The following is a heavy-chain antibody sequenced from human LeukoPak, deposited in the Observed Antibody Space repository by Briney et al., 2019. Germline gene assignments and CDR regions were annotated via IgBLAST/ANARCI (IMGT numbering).Heavy chain of an antibody. D-gene: IGHD1-26*01. CDR1: GFTFSSYA. CDR3: ARDFASGSYSYYYYGMDV. CDR2: IYSGGST. V-gene: IGHV3-53*01. Sequence: GGSLRLSCAASGFTFSSYAMSWVRQAPGKGLEWVSVIYSGGSTYYADSVKGRFTISRDNSKNTLYLQMNSLRAEDTAVYYCARDFASGSYSYYYYGMDVWGQGTTVTVSS. J-gene: IGHJ6*02.